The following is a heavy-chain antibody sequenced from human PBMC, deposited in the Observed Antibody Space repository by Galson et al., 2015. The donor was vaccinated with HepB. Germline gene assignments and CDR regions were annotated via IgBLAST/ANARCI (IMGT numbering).Heavy chain of an antibody. CDR2: ISYDGSNK. J-gene: IGHJ4*02. D-gene: IGHD2-21*02. CDR1: GFTFSSYG. V-gene: IGHV3-30*18. Sequence: SLRLSCAASGFTFSSYGMHWVRQAPGKGLEWVAVISYDGSNKYYADSVKGRFTISRDNSKNTLYLQMNSLRAEDAAVYYCANLEFNCGGDCYHLGGDYWGQGTLVTVSS. CDR3: ANLEFNCGGDCYHLGGDY.